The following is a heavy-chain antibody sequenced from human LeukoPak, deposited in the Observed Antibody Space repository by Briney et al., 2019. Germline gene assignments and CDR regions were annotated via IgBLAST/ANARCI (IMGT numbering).Heavy chain of an antibody. D-gene: IGHD6-19*01. J-gene: IGHJ4*02. CDR2: ISAYNGNT. CDR3: ARAQSSGWDFDY. V-gene: IGHV1-18*01. Sequence: ASVKVSCKXSGYTFTSYGISWVRQAPGQGLEWMGWISAYNGNTNYAQKLQGRVTMTTDTSTSTAYMELRSLRSDDTAVYYCARAQSSGWDFDYWGQGTLVTVSS. CDR1: GYTFTSYG.